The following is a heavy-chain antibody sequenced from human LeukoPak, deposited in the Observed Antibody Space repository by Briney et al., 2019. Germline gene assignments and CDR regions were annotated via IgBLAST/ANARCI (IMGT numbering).Heavy chain of an antibody. V-gene: IGHV3-11*04. CDR1: GFTFSDYY. J-gene: IGHJ6*03. CDR3: ARSYYYYFMDV. Sequence: GGSLRLSCAASGFTFSDYYMSWVRQAPGKGLEWVSYISSRGSTIYYADSVKGRFTISRDNAKNSLHLQMNSLRAEDTAVYYCARSYYYYFMDVWGKGTTVTVSS. CDR2: ISSRGSTI.